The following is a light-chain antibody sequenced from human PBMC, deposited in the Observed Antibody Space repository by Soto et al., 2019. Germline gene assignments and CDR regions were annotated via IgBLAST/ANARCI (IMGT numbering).Light chain of an antibody. J-gene: IGKJ4*01. V-gene: IGKV3-20*01. Sequence: EILLTQSPGTLSLSPEDRATLSCSASQSLGSTFLAWYQQKSGQSPRLLIEGASDRATDIPDRFSGSGSGADFTLTVSRLEPEDFAVYFCHRYGTLPLSFVGGTKVEIK. CDR2: GAS. CDR3: HRYGTLPLS. CDR1: QSLGSTF.